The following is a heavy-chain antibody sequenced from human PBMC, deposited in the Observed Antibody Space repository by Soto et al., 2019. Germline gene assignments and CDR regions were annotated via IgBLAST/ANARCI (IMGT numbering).Heavy chain of an antibody. J-gene: IGHJ6*03. CDR2: INHSGST. CDR3: ARGIVVVVAGNYYYYMDV. V-gene: IGHV4-34*01. D-gene: IGHD2-15*01. CDR1: GGSFSGYY. Sequence: PSETLSLTCAVYGGSFSGYYWSWIRQPPGKGQEWIGEINHSGSTNYNPSLKSRVTISVDTSKNQFSLKLSSVTAADTAVYYCARGIVVVVAGNYYYYMDVWGKGTTVTVSS.